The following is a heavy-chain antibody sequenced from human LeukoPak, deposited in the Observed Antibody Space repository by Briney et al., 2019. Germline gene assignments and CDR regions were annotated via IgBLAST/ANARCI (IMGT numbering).Heavy chain of an antibody. V-gene: IGHV4-61*02. CDR1: GGSISSSSYY. CDR3: ARVTHIGAGGSYYEYYFDY. CDR2: IYTSGST. D-gene: IGHD1-26*01. J-gene: IGHJ4*02. Sequence: PSETLSLTCTVSGGSISSSSYYWSWIRQPAGKGLEWIGRIYTSGSTNYNPSLKSRVTMSVDTSKNQFSLKLSSVTAADTAVYYCARVTHIGAGGSYYEYYFDYWGQGTLVTVSS.